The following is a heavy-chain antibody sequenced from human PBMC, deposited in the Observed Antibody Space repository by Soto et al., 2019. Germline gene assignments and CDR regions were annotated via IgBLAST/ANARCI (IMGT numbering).Heavy chain of an antibody. CDR1: GGSISSGYYY. CDR2: IYYSGNT. Sequence: PSATLSLTCSVSGGSISSGYYYWSWIRQPPGKGLEWIGNIYYSGNTYYNPSLKSRLIISIDTSKNQSSLKVGSVTAADTAVYYFASSSLYGMDVWGQGTTVT. CDR3: ASSSLYGMDV. J-gene: IGHJ6*02. V-gene: IGHV4-30-4*01.